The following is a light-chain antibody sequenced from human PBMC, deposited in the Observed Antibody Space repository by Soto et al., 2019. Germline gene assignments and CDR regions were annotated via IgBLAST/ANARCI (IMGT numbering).Light chain of an antibody. CDR3: QQYNNWPPWT. J-gene: IGKJ1*01. CDR1: QTGSTS. Sequence: EIVLTQSPGTLSLSPGDTATLSCKASQTGSTSLSWYQQRPGQPPRLLIYGASNRATGIPDRFSGGGSGTEFTLTISSLQSEDFAVYYCQQYNNWPPWTFGQGTKVDIK. V-gene: IGKV3D-15*01. CDR2: GAS.